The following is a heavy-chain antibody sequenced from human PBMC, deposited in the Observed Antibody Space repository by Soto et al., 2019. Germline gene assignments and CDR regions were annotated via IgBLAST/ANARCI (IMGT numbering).Heavy chain of an antibody. V-gene: IGHV1-24*01. CDR2: FNPEDDET. CDR1: GYTLTELS. Sequence: ASVKVSCKVSGYTLTELSMHWVRQVPGKGFEWMGGFNPEDDETIYAQKFQGRVTMTEDISTDTAYMELSSLRSEDSALYYCATDLIDVAHWSFDRWGQGALVTVSS. CDR3: ATDLIDVAHWSFDR. D-gene: IGHD3-3*01. J-gene: IGHJ4*02.